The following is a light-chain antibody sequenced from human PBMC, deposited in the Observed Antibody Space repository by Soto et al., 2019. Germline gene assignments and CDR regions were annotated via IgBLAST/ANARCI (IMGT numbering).Light chain of an antibody. CDR1: QNISNY. J-gene: IGKJ1*01. CDR2: GAS. V-gene: IGKV3-20*01. CDR3: QQYHNSPPT. Sequence: VVLTQSPATLSVSPGERATLSCRASQNISNYLIWYQQKPGQAPRLLIYGASSRATGIPDRFSGGGSGTDFTLTISRLEPEDFAVYYCQQYHNSPPTFGQGTKVDI.